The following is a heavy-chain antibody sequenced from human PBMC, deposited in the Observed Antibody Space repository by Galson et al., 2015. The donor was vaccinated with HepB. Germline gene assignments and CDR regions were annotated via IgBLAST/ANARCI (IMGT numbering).Heavy chain of an antibody. J-gene: IGHJ3*02. CDR3: ARAGELWEMDAFDI. D-gene: IGHD3-16*01. V-gene: IGHV3-53*01. CDR2: IYSGGST. CDR1: GFTVSSNY. Sequence: SLRLSCAASGFTVSSNYMSWVRQAPGKGLEWVSVIYSGGSTYYADSVKGRFTISRDNSKNTLYLQMNSLRAEDTAVYYCARAGELWEMDAFDIWGQGTMVTVSS.